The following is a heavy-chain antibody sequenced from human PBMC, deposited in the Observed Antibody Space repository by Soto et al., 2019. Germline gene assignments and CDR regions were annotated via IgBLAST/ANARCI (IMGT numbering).Heavy chain of an antibody. CDR2: IYPGDSDT. V-gene: IGHV5-51*01. D-gene: IGHD3-22*01. CDR3: ARSYYYDCSGYSWYYFDY. CDR1: GYSFTSYW. J-gene: IGHJ4*02. Sequence: GESLKISCKGSGYSFTSYWIGWVRQMPGKGLEWMGIIYPGDSDTRYSPSFQGQVTISADKSISTAYLQWSSLKASDTAMYYCARSYYYDCSGYSWYYFDYWGQGTLVTVSS.